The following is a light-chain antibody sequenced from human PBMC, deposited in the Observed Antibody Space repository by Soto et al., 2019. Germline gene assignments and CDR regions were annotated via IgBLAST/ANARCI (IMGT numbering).Light chain of an antibody. CDR2: GPP. Sequence: EIVLTQSPGTLSSSPGEGVTLSCRASETIRSNYLAWYHKKPAQAPRLLSFGPPPRATGSPDKFSGSGAGTDFTLTISSLEPEDVAEYYCQQYGSSPPDTLVPGT. V-gene: IGKV3-20*01. CDR3: QQYGSSPPDT. J-gene: IGKJ3*01. CDR1: ETIRSNY.